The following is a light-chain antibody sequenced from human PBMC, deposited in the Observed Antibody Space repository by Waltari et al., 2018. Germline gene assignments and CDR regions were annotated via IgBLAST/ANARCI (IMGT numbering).Light chain of an antibody. CDR3: QQYGSSPPMT. V-gene: IGKV3-20*01. Sequence: EIVLTQSPGTLSLSPGERATLSCRASQSVSSSYLAWYQQKPGQAPRLLINGASSRATGIPDRMSGSGSGTDFTLTIIRLEPEDFAVYYCQQYGSSPPMTFGQGTRLEIK. CDR2: GAS. CDR1: QSVSSSY. J-gene: IGKJ5*01.